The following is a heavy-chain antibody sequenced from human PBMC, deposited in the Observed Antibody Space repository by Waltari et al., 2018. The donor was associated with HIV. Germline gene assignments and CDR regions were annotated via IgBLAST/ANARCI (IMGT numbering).Heavy chain of an antibody. CDR1: GNTFTRYG. CDR2: ISAYKGNT. V-gene: IGHV1-18*01. Sequence: QVQLVQSGAEVKKPGASVKVSCKASGNTFTRYGISWVRQGPGQGLEWMGWISAYKGNTNYAQKLQCRVSMTTETATSTAYMELRSLRSDDTAVYYCARLTHYYDTSGPDYYYYGMDVWGQGTTVTVSS. CDR3: ARLTHYYDTSGPDYYYYGMDV. D-gene: IGHD3-22*01. J-gene: IGHJ6*02.